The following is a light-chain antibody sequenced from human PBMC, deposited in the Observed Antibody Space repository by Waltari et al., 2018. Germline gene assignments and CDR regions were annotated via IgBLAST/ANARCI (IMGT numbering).Light chain of an antibody. CDR1: SGSIINNY. Sequence: FMLTQPHSVSESPGKTVTISCTRSSGSIINNYVQWFQQRPDSSPTTVLYEDNQRPSEVPDRFSGSIDSSSNSASLTISGLKTEDEADYYCQSYDSSQWVFGGGTKLTVL. J-gene: IGLJ3*02. V-gene: IGLV6-57*01. CDR2: EDN. CDR3: QSYDSSQWV.